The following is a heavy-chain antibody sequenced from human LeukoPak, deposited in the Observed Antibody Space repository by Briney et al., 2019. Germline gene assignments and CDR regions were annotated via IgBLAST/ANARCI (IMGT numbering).Heavy chain of an antibody. D-gene: IGHD2-21*02. J-gene: IGHJ4*02. V-gene: IGHV1-2*02. CDR2: MNPNSGGT. CDR3: ARSSAVTGPYYLDY. Sequence: ASVKVSCKASGYTFTAYYIHWVRQAPGEGLEWMAWMNPNSGGTNSAQKFQGRVAMTRDTSITTACMELSSLRSDDTAVYYCARSSAVTGPYYLDYWGQGTLVTVSS. CDR1: GYTFTAYY.